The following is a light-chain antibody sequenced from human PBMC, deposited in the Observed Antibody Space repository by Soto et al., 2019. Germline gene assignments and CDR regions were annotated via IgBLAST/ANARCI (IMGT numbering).Light chain of an antibody. Sequence: DIQMTQSPSTLSASVGDRVTITCRASQSISSWLAWYQQKPGKAPKLLIYKASRLESGVPSRFSGSGSGTEFNLTTSSLEPDDFATYYCQQYNSYCTFGQGTKVEIK. V-gene: IGKV1-5*03. CDR1: QSISSW. CDR3: QQYNSYCT. J-gene: IGKJ1*01. CDR2: KAS.